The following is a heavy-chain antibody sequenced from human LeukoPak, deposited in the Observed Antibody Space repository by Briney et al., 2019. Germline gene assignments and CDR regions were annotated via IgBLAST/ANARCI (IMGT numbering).Heavy chain of an antibody. CDR3: ARVGPLTWIQGNYYYYYMDV. CDR2: IYYSGST. CDR1: GGSISSSSYY. Sequence: PSETLSLTCTVSGGSISSSSYYWGWIRQPPGKGLEWIGSIYYSGSTYYNPSLKSRVTISVDTSKNQFSLKLSSVTAADTAVYYCARVGPLTWIQGNYYYYYMDVWGKGTTVTVSS. V-gene: IGHV4-39*07. J-gene: IGHJ6*03. D-gene: IGHD5-18*01.